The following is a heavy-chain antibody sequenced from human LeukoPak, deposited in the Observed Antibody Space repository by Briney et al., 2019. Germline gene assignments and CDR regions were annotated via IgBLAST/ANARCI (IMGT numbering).Heavy chain of an antibody. CDR2: ISSSSSTI. V-gene: IGHV3-48*04. CDR1: GFTFSSYS. D-gene: IGHD6-19*01. CDR3: ARAPRYSSGWYPPVDY. Sequence: SGGSLRLSCAASGFTFSSYSMNWVRQAPGKGLEWGSYISSSSSTIYYADSVKGRFTISRDNAKNSLYLQMNSLRAEDTAVYYCARAPRYSSGWYPPVDYWGQGTLVTVSS. J-gene: IGHJ4*02.